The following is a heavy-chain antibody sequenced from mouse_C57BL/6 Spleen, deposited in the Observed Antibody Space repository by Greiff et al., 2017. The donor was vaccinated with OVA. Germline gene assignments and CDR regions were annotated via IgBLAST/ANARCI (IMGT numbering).Heavy chain of an antibody. CDR2: IDPSDSYT. CDR1: GYTFTSYW. V-gene: IGHV1-50*01. J-gene: IGHJ3*01. D-gene: IGHD1-1*01. Sequence: VQLQQPGAELVKPGASVKLSCKASGYTFTSYWMQWVKQMPGQGLEWIGEIDPSDSYTNYNQKFKGKATLTVDTSSSTAYMQLSSLTSEDSAVYYCAKGTTDRFAYWGQGTLVTVSA. CDR3: AKGTTDRFAY.